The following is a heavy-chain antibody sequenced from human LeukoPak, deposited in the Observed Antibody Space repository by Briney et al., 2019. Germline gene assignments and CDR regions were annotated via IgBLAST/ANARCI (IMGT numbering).Heavy chain of an antibody. J-gene: IGHJ4*02. D-gene: IGHD5-18*01. CDR1: GGSISSSS. V-gene: IGHV4-59*08. CDR3: AKTGPMVTPFDY. Sequence: SETLSLTCTVSGGSISSSSWSWIRQSPGKGLEWIGYIYYSGTTNYNPSLKSRVTISVDTSKNQFSLKLRSVTAADTAVYYCAKTGPMVTPFDYWGPGTLVTVSP. CDR2: IYYSGTT.